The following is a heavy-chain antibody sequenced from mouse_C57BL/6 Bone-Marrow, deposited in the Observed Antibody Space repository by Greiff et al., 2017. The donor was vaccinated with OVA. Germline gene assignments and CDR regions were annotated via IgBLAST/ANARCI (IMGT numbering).Heavy chain of an antibody. CDR3: ARLVVATSDV. V-gene: IGHV1-7*01. Sequence: QVQLQQPGAELAKPGASVKLSCKASGYTFTSYWMHWVKQRPGQGLEWIGYINPSSGYTKYNQKFKDKATLTAYKSSSTAYMQLSSLTYEDSAVYYCARLVVATSDVWGTGTTVTVSS. CDR1: GYTFTSYW. J-gene: IGHJ1*03. CDR2: INPSSGYT. D-gene: IGHD1-1*01.